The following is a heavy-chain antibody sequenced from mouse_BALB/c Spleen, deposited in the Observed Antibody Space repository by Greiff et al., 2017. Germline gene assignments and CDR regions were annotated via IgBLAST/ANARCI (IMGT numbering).Heavy chain of an antibody. D-gene: IGHD4-1*01. V-gene: IGHV5-6*01. CDR3: ARQTGTWDY. CDR2: ISSGGSYT. Sequence: EVQVVESGGDLVKPGGSLKLSCAASGFTFSSYGMSWVRQTPDKRLEWVATISSGGSYTYYPDSVKGRFTISRDNAKNTLYLQMSSLKSEDTAMYYCARQTGTWDYWGQGTTLTVSS. J-gene: IGHJ2*01. CDR1: GFTFSSYG.